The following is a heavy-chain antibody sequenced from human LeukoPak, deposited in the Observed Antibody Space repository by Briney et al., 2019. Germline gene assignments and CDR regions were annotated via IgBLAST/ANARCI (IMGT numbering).Heavy chain of an antibody. D-gene: IGHD6-19*01. V-gene: IGHV4-59*01. CDR3: ARAGLVHIDY. CDR2: IYYSGST. CDR1: GGSISSYY. J-gene: IGHJ4*02. Sequence: PSETLSLTCTVSGGSISSYYWSWIRQPPGKGLEWIGYIYYSGSTNYNPSLKSRVTISVDTSKNQFSLKLSSVTAADTAVYYCARAGLVHIDYWGQGTLVTVSS.